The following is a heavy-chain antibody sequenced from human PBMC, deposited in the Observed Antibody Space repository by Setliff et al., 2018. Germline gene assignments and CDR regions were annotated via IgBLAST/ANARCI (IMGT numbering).Heavy chain of an antibody. J-gene: IGHJ4*02. CDR2: IFYSGDT. D-gene: IGHD3-10*01. CDR1: GGSVNSHY. CDR3: ARDRTYYGSGTYTRWFDY. Sequence: SETLSLTCTVSGGSVNSHYWSWIRQPPGKGLEWIGFIFYSGDTKSNPSLKSRVAMSVDTSKNQFSLKLSSVTAADTAVYYCARDRTYYGSGTYTRWFDYWGQGTLVTVSS. V-gene: IGHV4-59*02.